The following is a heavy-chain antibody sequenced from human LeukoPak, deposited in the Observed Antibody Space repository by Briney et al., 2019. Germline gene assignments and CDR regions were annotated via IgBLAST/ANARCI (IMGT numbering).Heavy chain of an antibody. CDR3: ERILSSGWPDAFDI. CDR1: GGSISSYY. V-gene: IGHV4-59*01. Sequence: PSEALSLTCTVSGGSISSYYWSWIRQPPGKGLEWIGYIYYSGISNYNPSLKSRVTISVVTSKTQFSLKLRSVTAADAAVYYCERILSSGWPDAFDIWGQGTMVTVSS. CDR2: IYYSGIS. J-gene: IGHJ3*02. D-gene: IGHD6-19*01.